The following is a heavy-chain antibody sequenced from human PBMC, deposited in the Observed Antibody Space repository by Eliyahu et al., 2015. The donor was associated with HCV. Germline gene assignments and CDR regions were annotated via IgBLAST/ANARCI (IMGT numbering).Heavy chain of an antibody. CDR3: AKDWRGGYFDY. D-gene: IGHD3-10*01. CDR2: ISWDGGST. Sequence: EVQLXESGGVVVQPGGSLXLSCXASGFTFDDYTMPWVRQAPGKGLGWVSLISWDGGSTYYADSVKGRFTIXRDNSKNSLYLQMNSLRTEDTALYYCAKDWRGGYFDYWGQGTLVTVSS. J-gene: IGHJ4*02. CDR1: GFTFDDYT. V-gene: IGHV3-43*01.